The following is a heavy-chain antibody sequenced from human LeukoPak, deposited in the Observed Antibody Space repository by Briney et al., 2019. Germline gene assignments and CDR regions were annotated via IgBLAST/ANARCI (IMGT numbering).Heavy chain of an antibody. CDR2: IYYSGST. V-gene: IGHV4-59*01. CDR3: ARDGYGSGSADY. J-gene: IGHJ4*02. D-gene: IGHD3-10*01. CDR1: GGSISSYY. Sequence: SETLSLTCTVSGGSISSYYWSWIRQPPGKGLEWIGYIYYSGSTNYNPSLKSRVTISVDTSKNQFSLKLSSVTAADTAVYYCARDGYGSGSADYWGQGTLVTVSS.